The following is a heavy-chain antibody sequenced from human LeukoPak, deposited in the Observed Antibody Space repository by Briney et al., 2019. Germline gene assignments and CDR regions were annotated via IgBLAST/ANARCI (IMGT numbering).Heavy chain of an antibody. CDR3: AAGYSSGWYVRYFDY. V-gene: IGHV3-23*01. CDR1: GCTFSSYA. CDR2: ISGSGGST. D-gene: IGHD6-19*01. Sequence: GGSLRLSCAASGCTFSSYAMSWVRQAPGKGLEWVSAISGSGGSTYYADSVKGRFTISRDNSKNTLYLQMNSLRAEDTAVYYCAAGYSSGWYVRYFDYWGQGTLVTVSS. J-gene: IGHJ4*02.